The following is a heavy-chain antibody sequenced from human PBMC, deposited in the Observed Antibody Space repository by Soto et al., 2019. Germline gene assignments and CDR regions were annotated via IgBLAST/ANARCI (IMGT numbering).Heavy chain of an antibody. V-gene: IGHV3-30-3*01. CDR2: ISYDGSNK. Sequence: QVQLVESGGGVVQPGRSLRLSCAASGFTFSSYAMHWVRQAPGKGLEWVAVISYDGSNKYYADSVKGRFNISRDNSKNTLYLQMNSLRAEDTAVYYCARDRARNAFDIWGQGTMVTVSS. CDR1: GFTFSSYA. J-gene: IGHJ3*02. CDR3: ARDRARNAFDI. D-gene: IGHD6-6*01.